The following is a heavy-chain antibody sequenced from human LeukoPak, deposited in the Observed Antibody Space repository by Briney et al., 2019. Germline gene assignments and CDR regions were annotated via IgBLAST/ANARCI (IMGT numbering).Heavy chain of an antibody. Sequence: ASVKVSCKVSGYTLTELSMHWVRQAPGKGLEWMGGFDPEDGETIYAQKFQGRVTMTEDTSTDTAYMELSSLRSEDTAVYYCATATHFFGVVNHNWFDPWGQGTLVTVSS. CDR3: ATATHFFGVVNHNWFDP. CDR2: FDPEDGET. CDR1: GYTLTELS. D-gene: IGHD3-3*01. V-gene: IGHV1-24*01. J-gene: IGHJ5*02.